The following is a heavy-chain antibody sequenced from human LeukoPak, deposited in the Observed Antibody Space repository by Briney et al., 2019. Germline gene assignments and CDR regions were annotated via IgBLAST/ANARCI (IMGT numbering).Heavy chain of an antibody. V-gene: IGHV6-1*01. J-gene: IGHJ4*02. CDR1: GDSVSSNSAA. CDR3: ARVIAVAGARYFDY. D-gene: IGHD6-19*01. CDR2: TYYRSKWYN. Sequence: SQTLSLTCAISGDSVSSNSAAWNWIRQSPSRGLEWLGRTYYRSKWYNDYAVSVKSRITINLDTSKNQFSLQLNSVTPEDTAVYYCARVIAVAGARYFDYWGQGTLVTVSS.